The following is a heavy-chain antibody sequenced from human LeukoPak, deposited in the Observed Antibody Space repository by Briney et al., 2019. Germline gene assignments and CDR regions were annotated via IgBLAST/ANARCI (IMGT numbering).Heavy chain of an antibody. D-gene: IGHD6-19*01. CDR1: GFTFSTLS. CDR3: VNQISGWVY. Sequence: GGSLRLSCSASGFTFSTLSMHWVRQAPGKGLEYVSAISNYGGSTFYADSVKGRFTISRDNSKNTLYLQMSSLRAEDTAVYYCVNQISGWVYWGQGTLVTVSS. CDR2: ISNYGGST. V-gene: IGHV3-64D*06. J-gene: IGHJ4*02.